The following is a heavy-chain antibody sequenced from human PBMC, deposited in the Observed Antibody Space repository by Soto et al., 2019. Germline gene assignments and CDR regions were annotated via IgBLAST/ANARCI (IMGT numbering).Heavy chain of an antibody. Sequence: GASVKVSCKASGYTFTGYYMHWVRQATGQGLEWMGWMNPNSGNTGYAQKFQGRVTMTRNTSISTAYMELSSLRSEDTAVYYCAREKNGYGLWPWGQGTLVTVSS. V-gene: IGHV1-8*02. CDR1: GYTFTGYY. CDR3: AREKNGYGLWP. CDR2: MNPNSGNT. J-gene: IGHJ5*02. D-gene: IGHD5-18*01.